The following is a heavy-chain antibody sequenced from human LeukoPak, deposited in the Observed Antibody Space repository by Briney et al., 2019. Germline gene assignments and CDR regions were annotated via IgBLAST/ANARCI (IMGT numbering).Heavy chain of an antibody. V-gene: IGHV4-34*01. CDR2: INHSGST. J-gene: IGHJ5*02. Sequence: TSETLSLTCAVYGGSFSGYYWSWIRQPPGKGLEWIGGINHSGSTNYNPSLKSRVTISVDTSKNQFSLKLSSVTAADTAVYYCARQVVVVPARPSWFDPWGQGTLVTVSS. CDR1: GGSFSGYY. D-gene: IGHD2-2*01. CDR3: ARQVVVVPARPSWFDP.